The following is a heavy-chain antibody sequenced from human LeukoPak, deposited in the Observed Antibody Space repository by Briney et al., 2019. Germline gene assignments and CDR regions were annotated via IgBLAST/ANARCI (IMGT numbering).Heavy chain of an antibody. D-gene: IGHD5-18*01. Sequence: ASVKVSCKASGYTFTGYYMHWVRQAPGQGLEWMGWINPNSGGTNYAQKFQGRVTMTTDTSTSTAYMELTSLRSDDTAMYYCTRDLGVDTTMIFFDYWGQGTLVTVSS. V-gene: IGHV1-2*02. CDR2: INPNSGGT. J-gene: IGHJ4*02. CDR3: TRDLGVDTTMIFFDY. CDR1: GYTFTGYY.